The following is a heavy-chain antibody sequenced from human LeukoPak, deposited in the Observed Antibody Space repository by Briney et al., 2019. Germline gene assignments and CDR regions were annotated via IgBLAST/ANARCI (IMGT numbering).Heavy chain of an antibody. CDR1: GFTFSSYA. CDR3: AKDVEGYYDSSGPDY. CDR2: ISGSGGST. Sequence: GGSLRLSCAASGFTFSSYAMSWVRQAPGKGLEWVSAISGSGGSTYYADSVKGRFTTSRDNSKNTLYLQMNSLRAEDTAVYYCAKDVEGYYDSSGPDYWGQGTLVTVSS. D-gene: IGHD3-22*01. J-gene: IGHJ4*02. V-gene: IGHV3-23*01.